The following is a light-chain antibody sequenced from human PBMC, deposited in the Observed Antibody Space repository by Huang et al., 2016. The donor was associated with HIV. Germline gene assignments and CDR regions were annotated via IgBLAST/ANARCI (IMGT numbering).Light chain of an antibody. J-gene: IGKJ4*01. CDR1: QSISNSY. CDR2: GAS. Sequence: EIVLTQSPGTLSLSPGERATLSCRASQSISNSYLAWYQQKPGQAPRLLIYGASSRATDIPDSFSGSGSGTDFTLTITRLEPEDSAVYFCQQYDSSPPTFGGETKVEIK. V-gene: IGKV3-20*01. CDR3: QQYDSSPPT.